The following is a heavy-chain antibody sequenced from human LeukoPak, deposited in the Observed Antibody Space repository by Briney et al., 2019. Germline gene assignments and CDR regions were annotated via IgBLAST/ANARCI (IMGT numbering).Heavy chain of an antibody. Sequence: ASVKVSCKASGGTFSSYAISWVRQAPGQGLEWMGGIIPIFGTANYAQKFQGRVTITTDESTSTAYMELSSLRSEDTAVYYCARGIITIFGVVIMSDYYYYMDVWGKGTTVTVSS. D-gene: IGHD3-3*01. V-gene: IGHV1-69*05. J-gene: IGHJ6*03. CDR3: ARGIITIFGVVIMSDYYYYMDV. CDR1: GGTFSSYA. CDR2: IIPIFGTA.